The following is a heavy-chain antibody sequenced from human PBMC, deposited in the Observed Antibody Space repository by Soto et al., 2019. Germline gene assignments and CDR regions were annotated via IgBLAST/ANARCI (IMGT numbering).Heavy chain of an antibody. Sequence: AGGSLRLSCAASGFTFSSYAMHCVRQAPGKGLEWVAVTSYDGSNKYYADSVNGRFTISRDNSKNTLYLQMNSLRAEDTAVYYCARSDSPFSIVVAPAAQEYWGQGTMVTVSS. V-gene: IGHV3-30-3*01. CDR2: TSYDGSNK. CDR1: GFTFSSYA. CDR3: ARSDSPFSIVVAPAAQEY. J-gene: IGHJ4*02. D-gene: IGHD2-2*01.